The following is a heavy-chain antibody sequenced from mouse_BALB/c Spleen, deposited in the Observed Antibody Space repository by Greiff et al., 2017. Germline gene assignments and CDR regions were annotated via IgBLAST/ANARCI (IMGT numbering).Heavy chain of an antibody. V-gene: IGHV14-3*02. CDR1: GFNIKDTY. Sequence: VQLQQSGAELVKPGASVKLSCTASGFNIKDTYMHWVKQRPEQGLEWIGRIDPANGNTKYDPKFQGKATITADTSSNTAYLQLSSLTSEDTAVYYCARSTLITKGFAYWGQGTLVTVSA. CDR2: IDPANGNT. D-gene: IGHD2-4*01. J-gene: IGHJ3*01. CDR3: ARSTLITKGFAY.